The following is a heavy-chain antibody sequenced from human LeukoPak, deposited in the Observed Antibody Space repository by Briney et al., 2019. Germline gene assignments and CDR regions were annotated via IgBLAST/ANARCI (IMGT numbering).Heavy chain of an antibody. CDR1: GGTFSSYA. D-gene: IGHD3-16*02. J-gene: IGHJ3*02. V-gene: IGHV1-69*05. Sequence: ASVKVSCKASGGTFSSYAISWVRQAPGQGLEWMGGIIPIFGTANYAQKFQGRVTITTDESTSTAYMELSSLRSEDTAVYYCARWAHHDYVWGSYRPKAGYAFDIWGQGTMVTVSS. CDR2: IIPIFGTA. CDR3: ARWAHHDYVWGSYRPKAGYAFDI.